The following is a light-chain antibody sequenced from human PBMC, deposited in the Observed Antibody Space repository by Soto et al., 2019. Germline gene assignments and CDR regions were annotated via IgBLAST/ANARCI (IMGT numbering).Light chain of an antibody. CDR2: GAS. CDR1: QRVSSN. J-gene: IGKJ2*01. Sequence: EIVMTQSPVTLSVSPGERATLSCRASQRVSSNVAWYQQKPGQAPRLLIYGASTRATGIPDRFSGSGSETEFTLTISRLQSEDFAVYYCQKYNNWPPYTFGQGTEVDIK. V-gene: IGKV3-15*01. CDR3: QKYNNWPPYT.